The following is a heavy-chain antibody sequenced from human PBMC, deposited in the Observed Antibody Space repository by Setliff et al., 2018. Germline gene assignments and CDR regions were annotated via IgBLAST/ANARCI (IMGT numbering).Heavy chain of an antibody. J-gene: IGHJ4*02. V-gene: IGHV1-18*01. CDR1: GYTFTRYG. D-gene: IGHD3-22*01. Sequence: ASVKVSCKASGYTFTRYGISWVRQAPGQGLEWMGWISAYNGNTNYAQKLQGRVTMTEDTSTDTAYMELSSLRSEDTAVYYCATGLPYYDSSGYYLFDYWGQGTLVTVSA. CDR3: ATGLPYYDSSGYYLFDY. CDR2: ISAYNGNT.